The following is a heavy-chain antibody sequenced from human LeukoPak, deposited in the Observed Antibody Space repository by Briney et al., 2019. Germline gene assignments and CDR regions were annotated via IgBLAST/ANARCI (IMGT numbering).Heavy chain of an antibody. CDR1: GGSFTSYY. J-gene: IGHJ6*03. CDR2: IYYSGST. D-gene: IGHD1-14*01. Sequence: PSETLSLTCTVSGGSFTSYYWSWIRQPPGKGLEWIAYIYYSGSTNYNPSLKSRVTISVDTSKNQFSLKLRSVTAADTAVYYCARHATENLGENRYSYYMDVWGKGTTVTVSS. V-gene: IGHV4-59*08. CDR3: ARHATENLGENRYSYYMDV.